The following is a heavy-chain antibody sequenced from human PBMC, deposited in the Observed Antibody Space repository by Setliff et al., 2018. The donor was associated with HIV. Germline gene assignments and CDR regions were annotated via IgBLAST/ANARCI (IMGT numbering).Heavy chain of an antibody. D-gene: IGHD2-21*01. V-gene: IGHV3-23*01. CDR3: ATANRMVVVGVSTPGWTL. CDR1: GFTFTISW. CDR2: ISDRGGSI. Sequence: PGGSLRLSCAASGFTFTISWMNWVRQAPGKGLEWVSGISDRGGSIYYAESVRGRFTISRDNSKNTLYLQMSSLRVDDTAVYYCATANRMVVVGVSTPGWTLWGQGALVTVSS. J-gene: IGHJ4*02.